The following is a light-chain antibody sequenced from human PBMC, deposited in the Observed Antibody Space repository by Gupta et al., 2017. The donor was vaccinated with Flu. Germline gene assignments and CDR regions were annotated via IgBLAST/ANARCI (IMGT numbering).Light chain of an antibody. J-gene: IGLJ3*02. CDR3: QLWDSSGPRGV. CDR1: NIATKP. CDR2: DDS. Sequence: SYVLTQPPSVSVAPGQTARITCGGPNIATKPVHWYQKKPGQAPVLVVYDDSDRPSGIPERFSGSNPGNTATLTISRVEVGDEADYYCQLWDSSGPRGVFGGGTKLTVL. V-gene: IGLV3-21*02.